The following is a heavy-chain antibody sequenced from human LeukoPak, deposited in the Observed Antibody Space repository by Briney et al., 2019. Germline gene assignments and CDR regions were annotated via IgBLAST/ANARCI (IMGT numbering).Heavy chain of an antibody. CDR1: GYTFTSYY. CDR3: ARDRTTAYYYDSSGYDY. J-gene: IGHJ4*02. CDR2: INPSGGST. D-gene: IGHD3-22*01. V-gene: IGHV1-46*01. Sequence: ASVKVSCKASGYTFTSYYMHWVRQAPGQGLEWMGIINPSGGSTSYAQKFQGRVTMTRDTSTSTVYMELSSLRSEDTAVYYCARDRTTAYYYDSSGYDYWGQGTLVTVSS.